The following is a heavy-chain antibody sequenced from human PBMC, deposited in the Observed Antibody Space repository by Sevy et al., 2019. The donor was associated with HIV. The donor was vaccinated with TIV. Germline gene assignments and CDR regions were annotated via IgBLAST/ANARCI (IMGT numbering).Heavy chain of an antibody. D-gene: IGHD2-2*01. V-gene: IGHV4-34*01. CDR1: GGSFSGYY. J-gene: IGHJ5*02. CDR3: ARAPPVVVVPGAPSWFDP. CDR2: INHSGST. Sequence: SETLSFTCAVYGGSFSGYYWNWIRQSPGKGLEWIGEINHSGSTHYNPSLKSRVTISVDTSKNQFSLRLNSVTAADTAVYYCARAPPVVVVPGAPSWFDPWGQGTLVTVSS.